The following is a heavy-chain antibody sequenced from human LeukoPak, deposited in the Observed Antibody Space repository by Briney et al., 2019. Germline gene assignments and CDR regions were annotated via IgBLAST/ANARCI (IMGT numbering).Heavy chain of an antibody. CDR1: GFTFSDYY. CDR2: ISSSSSYT. CDR3: AREAAAGTGYYHYYGMDV. J-gene: IGHJ6*04. Sequence: GGSLRLSCAASGFTFSDYYMSWIRQAPGKGLEWVSYISSSSSYTNYADSVKGRFTISRDNAKNSLYLQMNSLRAEDTAVYYCAREAAAGTGYYHYYGMDVWGKGTTVTVSS. V-gene: IGHV3-11*06. D-gene: IGHD6-13*01.